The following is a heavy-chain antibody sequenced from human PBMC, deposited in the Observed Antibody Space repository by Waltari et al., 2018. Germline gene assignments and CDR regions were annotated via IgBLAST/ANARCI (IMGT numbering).Heavy chain of an antibody. Sequence: VQLQESGPGLVKPSETLSLTCAVSGYSISSGYYWGWIRQPPGKGLEWVANIKQDGSEKYYVDAVKGRFTISRDNAKNSLYLQMNSLRAEDTAVYYCARFSSFLGSGWSNWGQGTLVTVSS. V-gene: IGHV3-7*03. CDR2: IKQDGSEK. CDR1: GYSISSGYY. D-gene: IGHD6-19*01. J-gene: IGHJ4*02. CDR3: ARFSSFLGSGWSN.